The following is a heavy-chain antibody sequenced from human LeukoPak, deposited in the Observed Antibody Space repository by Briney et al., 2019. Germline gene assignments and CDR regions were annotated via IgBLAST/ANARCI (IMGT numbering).Heavy chain of an antibody. CDR1: GGTFSSYA. D-gene: IGHD5-18*01. Sequence: SVKVSCKASGGTFSSYAISWVRQAPGQGLEWMGGTIPIFGTANYAQKFQGRVTITADESTSTAYMELSSLRSEDTAVYYCARGGSYGYRYYFDYWGQGTLVTVSS. J-gene: IGHJ4*02. CDR3: ARGGSYGYRYYFDY. V-gene: IGHV1-69*13. CDR2: TIPIFGTA.